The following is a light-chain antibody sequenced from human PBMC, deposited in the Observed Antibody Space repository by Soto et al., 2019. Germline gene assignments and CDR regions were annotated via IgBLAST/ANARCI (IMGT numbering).Light chain of an antibody. CDR3: MKYTHSPHS. Sequence: DVVLTQSPVSLPVSLGRPASISCRSSQSIVHSTGNTFVSWFVQRPGQIPRRLVYKVSNRASGVPDRFSGSGSGTDFTLQIARVEAEDVGVYYCMKYTHSPHSFGQGTKLEIK. CDR2: KVS. V-gene: IGKV2-30*02. CDR1: QSIVHSTGNTF. J-gene: IGKJ2*01.